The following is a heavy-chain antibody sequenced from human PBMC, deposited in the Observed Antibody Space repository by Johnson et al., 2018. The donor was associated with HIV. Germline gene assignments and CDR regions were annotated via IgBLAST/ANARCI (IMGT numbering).Heavy chain of an antibody. Sequence: VQLVESGGGLVQPGRSLRLSCAASGFTFDDYAMHWVRQAPGKGLEWVSGISWNSGRKGYADSVKGRFTISSDNSTNTLNLQMNSLRAKDTAVYYCARDTDIVVVPARGDAFDIWGQGTMVTVSS. CDR2: ISWNSGRK. CDR1: GFTFDDYA. D-gene: IGHD2-2*01. V-gene: IGHV3-9*01. CDR3: ARDTDIVVVPARGDAFDI. J-gene: IGHJ3*02.